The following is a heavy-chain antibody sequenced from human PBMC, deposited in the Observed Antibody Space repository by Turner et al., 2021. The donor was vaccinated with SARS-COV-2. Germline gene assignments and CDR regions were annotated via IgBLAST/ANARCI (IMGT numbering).Heavy chain of an antibody. V-gene: IGHV3-23*01. D-gene: IGHD3-10*01. CDR1: RFTFSNSA. CDR2: ISSSGVTT. Sequence: EVHLLESGGGLVPPGGSLRLSCAASRFTFSNSAMSWVRQAPGKGLEWVATISSSGVTTYYAASVKGRFTISRDNSKNTLYLQMNSLRAGDTALYYCANVGSYFFDYWGQGTLVTVSS. CDR3: ANVGSYFFDY. J-gene: IGHJ4*02.